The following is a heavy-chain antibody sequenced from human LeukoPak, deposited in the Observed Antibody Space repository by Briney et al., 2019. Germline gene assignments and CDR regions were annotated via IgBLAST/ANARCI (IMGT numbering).Heavy chain of an antibody. CDR1: GFTFDDYG. CDR2: INWNGGST. Sequence: GGSLRLSCAASGFTFDDYGMSWVRQAPGKGLEWVSGINWNGGSTGYADSVKGRFTISRDNAKNSLYLQMNSLRAEDTALYYCARDQRFGELSIVDYWGQGTLVTVSS. D-gene: IGHD3-10*01. J-gene: IGHJ4*02. CDR3: ARDQRFGELSIVDY. V-gene: IGHV3-20*04.